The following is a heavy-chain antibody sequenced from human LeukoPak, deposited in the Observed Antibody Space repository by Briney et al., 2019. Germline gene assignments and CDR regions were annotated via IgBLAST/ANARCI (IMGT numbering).Heavy chain of an antibody. CDR3: AKTHYDLLDV. CDR1: GFSFSTSP. V-gene: IGHV3-23*01. J-gene: IGHJ6*02. Sequence: GGSLRLSCAASGFSFSTSPMSWVRQPPGKGLEWVSAMNNGPGVTFYRDSVRGRFTISRDDSKSTLYLQMNSLRAEDTGTYYCAKTHYDLLDVWGQGTTVTVSS. CDR2: MNNGPGVT. D-gene: IGHD5-12*01.